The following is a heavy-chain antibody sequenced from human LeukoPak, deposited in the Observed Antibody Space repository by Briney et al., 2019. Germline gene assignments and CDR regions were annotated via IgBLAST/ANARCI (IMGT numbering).Heavy chain of an antibody. D-gene: IGHD1-26*01. CDR1: GYTFTAYY. Sequence: GASVKLSCKASGYTFTAYYMHLVRQAPGQGLEWMRWINPNSGGTNYAQKFQGRVTMTRDTSISTAYMELSRLRSDDTAVYYCARENIVGATWDAFDIWGQGTMVTVSS. CDR3: ARENIVGATWDAFDI. J-gene: IGHJ3*02. CDR2: INPNSGGT. V-gene: IGHV1-2*02.